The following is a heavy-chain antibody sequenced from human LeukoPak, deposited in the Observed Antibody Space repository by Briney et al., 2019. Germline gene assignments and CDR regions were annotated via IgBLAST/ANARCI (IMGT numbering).Heavy chain of an antibody. CDR1: GFTFSSYW. CDR2: IKQDGSEK. V-gene: IGHV3-7*01. CDR3: AREGSYYLDAFDI. Sequence: GGSLRLSCAASGFTFSSYWMSWVRQAPGKGLEWVANIKQDGSEKYYVDSVKGRFTISRDNAKNSLYLQMNSLRAEDTAVYYCAREGSYYLDAFDIWGQGTMVTVSS. J-gene: IGHJ3*02. D-gene: IGHD1-26*01.